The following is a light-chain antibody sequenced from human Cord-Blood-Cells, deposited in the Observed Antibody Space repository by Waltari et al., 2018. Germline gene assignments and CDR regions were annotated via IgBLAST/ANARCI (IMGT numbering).Light chain of an antibody. CDR1: SSDVGGYNY. V-gene: IGLV2-14*03. CDR3: SSYTSSSTWV. CDR2: DVS. Sequence: QSALTQPASVSGSPGQSLTISCTGTSSDVGGYNYVSWYQQHPGKAPKLMIYDVSNRPSGVSNRFSGSKSGNTASLPISGLQAEDEADYYCSSYTSSSTWVFGGGTKLTVL. J-gene: IGLJ3*02.